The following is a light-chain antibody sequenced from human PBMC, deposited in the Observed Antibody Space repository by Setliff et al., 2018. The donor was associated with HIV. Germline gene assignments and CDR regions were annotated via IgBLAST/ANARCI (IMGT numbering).Light chain of an antibody. CDR2: EVR. CDR1: SRDVGGYNY. Sequence: ALTQPAAVSGSPGQSITISCTGTSRDVGGYNYVSWYQQHPGKAPKLIIYEVRNRPSGVSNRFSGSKSGNTASLTISGLQTEDEADYYCSSYAITNTLPFGTGTKVTVL. V-gene: IGLV2-14*01. CDR3: SSYAITNTLP. J-gene: IGLJ1*01.